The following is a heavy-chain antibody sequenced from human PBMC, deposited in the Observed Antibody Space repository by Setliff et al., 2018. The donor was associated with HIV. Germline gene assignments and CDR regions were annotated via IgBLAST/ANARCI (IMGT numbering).Heavy chain of an antibody. Sequence: SETLSLTCTVSGGSSSSSSFYWGWIRQPPGKGLEWIGNIYRSGSTYYNPSLRSRVTISVDTSKNQFYLNLNSVTDADTALYYCARHKGSDYVWGSYRPDGFDIWGRGTTVTVSS. V-gene: IGHV4-39*01. CDR3: ARHKGSDYVWGSYRPDGFDI. D-gene: IGHD3-16*02. CDR2: IYRSGST. CDR1: GGSSSSSSFY. J-gene: IGHJ3*02.